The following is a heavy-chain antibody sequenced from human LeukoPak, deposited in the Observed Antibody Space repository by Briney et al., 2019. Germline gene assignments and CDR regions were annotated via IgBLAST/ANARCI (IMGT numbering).Heavy chain of an antibody. CDR3: ASGIVVVPAAKGLDAFDI. J-gene: IGHJ3*02. V-gene: IGHV1-69*05. D-gene: IGHD2-2*01. CDR1: GGTFSSYA. CDR2: IIPIFGTA. Sequence: GASVKVSCKASGGTFSSYAISWVRQAPGQGLEWMGGIIPIFGTANYAQKFQGRVTITTDESTSTAYMELSSPRSEDTAVYYCASGIVVVPAAKGLDAFDIWGQGTMVTVSS.